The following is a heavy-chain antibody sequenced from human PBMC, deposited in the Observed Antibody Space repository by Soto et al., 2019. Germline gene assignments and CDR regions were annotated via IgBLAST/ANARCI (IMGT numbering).Heavy chain of an antibody. J-gene: IGHJ6*02. CDR1: GGTFSSYA. D-gene: IGHD6-13*01. CDR3: ARDLFIAAADYYYYGMDV. Sequence: QVQLVQSGAEVKKPGSSVKVSCKASGGTFSSYAISWVRQAPGQGLEWMGGIIPIFGTANYAQKFQGRDTITADESTSTAYMELSSLRSEDTAVYYCARDLFIAAADYYYYGMDVWGQGTTVTVSS. CDR2: IIPIFGTA. V-gene: IGHV1-69*01.